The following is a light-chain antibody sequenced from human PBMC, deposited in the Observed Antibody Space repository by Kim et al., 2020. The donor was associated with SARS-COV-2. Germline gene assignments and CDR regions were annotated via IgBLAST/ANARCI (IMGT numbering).Light chain of an antibody. V-gene: IGLV3-19*01. Sequence: ATGKAVSITGQRNSLGMYYASWYQQKPGQAPVIVIHGKDIRPSGIPDRFSASSSGNRASLTITGAQADDEADYYCSSRDSSGTRLVFGGGTQLTVL. J-gene: IGLJ3*02. CDR3: SSRDSSGTRLV. CDR1: SLGMYY. CDR2: GKD.